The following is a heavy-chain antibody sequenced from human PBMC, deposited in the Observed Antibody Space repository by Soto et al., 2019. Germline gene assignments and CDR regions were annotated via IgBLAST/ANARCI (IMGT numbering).Heavy chain of an antibody. Sequence: EVQLLESGGALVQPGGSLRLSCAASGFSFKNYALSWVRQAPGKGLEWVSTFSAGGRAYYADSVQGRFTIARDSSQNTVHLQISNLRPEDTAVYYCAKESLPEHYGDTLFDYWGQGTRVTVSS. CDR3: AKESLPEHYGDTLFDY. J-gene: IGHJ4*02. V-gene: IGHV3-23*01. CDR1: GFSFKNYA. D-gene: IGHD4-17*01. CDR2: FSAGGRA.